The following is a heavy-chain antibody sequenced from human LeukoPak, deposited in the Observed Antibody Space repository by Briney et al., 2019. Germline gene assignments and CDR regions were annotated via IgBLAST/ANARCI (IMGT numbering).Heavy chain of an antibody. CDR1: GFIFSNYW. J-gene: IGHJ4*02. Sequence: GGSLRLSCVAAGFIFSNYWMSWVRQVPGKGLEWVANMKQDGREKYIVDSVKGGFTISRDNTKNTLYLQMNSLRAEDTAVYYCARDKGDYGDYKPDYWGQGTLVTVSS. CDR3: ARDKGDYGDYKPDY. CDR2: MKQDGREK. V-gene: IGHV3-7*01. D-gene: IGHD4-17*01.